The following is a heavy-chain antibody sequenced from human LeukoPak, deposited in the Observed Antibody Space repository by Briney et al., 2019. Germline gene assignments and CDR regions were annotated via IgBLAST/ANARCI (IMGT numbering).Heavy chain of an antibody. CDR1: GGSISSSSYY. Sequence: SETLSLTCTVSGGSISSSSYYWGWIRQPPGKGLEWIGEINHSGSTNYNPSLKSRVTISVDTSKNQFSLKLSSVTAADTAVYYCARGYSRYCSGGSCYYYYMDVWGKGTTVTVSS. D-gene: IGHD2-15*01. V-gene: IGHV4-39*07. CDR3: ARGYSRYCSGGSCYYYYMDV. J-gene: IGHJ6*03. CDR2: INHSGST.